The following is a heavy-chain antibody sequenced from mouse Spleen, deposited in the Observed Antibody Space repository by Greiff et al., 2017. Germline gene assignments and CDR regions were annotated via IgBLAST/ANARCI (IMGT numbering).Heavy chain of an antibody. D-gene: IGHD2-3*01. CDR3: ARHEANDGYYEGYFDV. V-gene: IGHV1-62-2*01. CDR2: FYPGSGSI. Sequence: QVQLKESGAELVKPGASVKLSCKASGYTFTEYTIHWVKQRSGQGLEWIGWFYPGSGSIKYNEKFKDKATLTADKSSSTVYMELSRLTSEDSAVYFCARHEANDGYYEGYFDVWGTGTTVTVSS. CDR1: GYTFTEYT. J-gene: IGHJ1*03.